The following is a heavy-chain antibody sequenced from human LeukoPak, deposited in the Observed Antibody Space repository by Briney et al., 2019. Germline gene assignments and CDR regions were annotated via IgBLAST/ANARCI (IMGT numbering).Heavy chain of an antibody. J-gene: IGHJ4*02. Sequence: GGSLRLSCAASGFTFVNPAMGWVRQAPGKGLEWVSSITGGGETYYADSVRGRFTISRDNSRNTLYLQMNSLRAEGTDVYYCARGSTPGNGYYFDYWGQGTLVTVSS. CDR1: GFTFVNPA. CDR3: ARGSTPGNGYYFDY. V-gene: IGHV3-23*01. CDR2: ITGGGET. D-gene: IGHD3-10*01.